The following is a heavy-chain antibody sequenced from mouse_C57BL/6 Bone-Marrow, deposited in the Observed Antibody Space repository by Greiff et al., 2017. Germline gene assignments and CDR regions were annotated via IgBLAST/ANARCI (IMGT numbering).Heavy chain of an antibody. CDR2: IDPSDSYT. D-gene: IGHD2-4*01. CDR3: AREVYYDYENYAMDY. Sequence: QVQLKQPGAELVKPGASVKLSCKASGYTFTSYWMQWVKQRPGQGLEWIGEIDPSDSYTNYNQKFKGKATLTVDTSSSTAYMQLSSLPSEDSAVYYCAREVYYDYENYAMDYWGQGTSVTVSS. J-gene: IGHJ4*01. V-gene: IGHV1-50*01. CDR1: GYTFTSYW.